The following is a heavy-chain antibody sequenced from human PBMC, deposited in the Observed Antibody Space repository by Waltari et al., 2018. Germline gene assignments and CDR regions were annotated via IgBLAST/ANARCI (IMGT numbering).Heavy chain of an antibody. J-gene: IGHJ3*01. CDR2: IYHYGNT. CDR3: ARRRYYYESTGNHQKSSHAFDV. D-gene: IGHD3-22*01. CDR1: GYSISSGGGHS. V-gene: IGHV4-30-2*01. Sequence: QLHLQESGSGLVKPSQTLSLTCAVSGYSISSGGGHSWSLIRQPPGKGLEWIGHIYHYGNTFYHPSLESRVTMSVDRSSNQFSLRLSSVTAADAAVYYCARRRYYYESTGNHQKSSHAFDVWGQGTVVTVSS.